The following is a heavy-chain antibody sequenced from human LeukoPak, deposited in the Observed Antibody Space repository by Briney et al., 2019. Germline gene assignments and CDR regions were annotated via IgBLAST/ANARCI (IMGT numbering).Heavy chain of an antibody. CDR3: ARGNSFAY. V-gene: IGHV3-7*04. Sequence: QTGGSLRLSCAASGFTFSSYWMSWVRQAPGKGLEWVANIHKDGGQKFYVDSVEGRFTILRDNAKDLAYLHMNSLRADDTAVYFCARGNSFAYWGQGTLVTVSS. CDR1: GFTFSSYW. D-gene: IGHD1-1*01. CDR2: IHKDGGQK. J-gene: IGHJ4*02.